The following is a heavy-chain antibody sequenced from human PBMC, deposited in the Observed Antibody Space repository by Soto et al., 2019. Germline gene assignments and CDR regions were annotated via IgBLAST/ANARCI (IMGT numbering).Heavy chain of an antibody. D-gene: IGHD2-15*01. CDR2: ISGYNGNS. V-gene: IGHV1-18*01. CDR1: GYTFPSYG. CDR3: AREDIQDIVVVVVAPEGLGY. Sequence: QVQLVQSGAEVKKPGASVKVSCKASGYTFPSYGISWVRQAPGQGLEWMGRISGYNGNSNYAKNLQGRVTLTTDTSTSAAYMELRSLRSDDTAVYYCAREDIQDIVVVVVAPEGLGYWGQGTLVTVSS. J-gene: IGHJ4*02.